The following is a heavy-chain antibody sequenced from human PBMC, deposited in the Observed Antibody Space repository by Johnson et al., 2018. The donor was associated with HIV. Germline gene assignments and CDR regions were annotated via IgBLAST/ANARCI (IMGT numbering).Heavy chain of an antibody. CDR3: AREMNAGNDAFDI. CDR2: ISFDGNLK. J-gene: IGHJ3*02. V-gene: IGHV3-30*03. CDR1: GLSFSNFG. Sequence: QVQLVESGGGVVQPGKSLTLSCVGSGLSFSNFGIHWVRQAPGKGPEWVAVISFDGNLKKYADSVKGRFTISRDNSKNTLYLQMNSLRAEDTAVYYCAREMNAGNDAFDIWGQGTMVTVSS.